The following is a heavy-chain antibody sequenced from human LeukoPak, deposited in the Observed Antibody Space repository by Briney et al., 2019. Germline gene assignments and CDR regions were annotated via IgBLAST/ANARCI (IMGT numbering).Heavy chain of an antibody. D-gene: IGHD4-11*01. Sequence: GGSLRLSCAVSGFTFSNEAMGWVRQLRGGGLEWVSTISPGGGTTYYAESMKGRFTISRDNSKSTLYLEMNSLRAEDTAVYYCTKSRSSSSNWALQVFDNWGQGALVTVSS. CDR3: TKSRSSSSNWALQVFDN. V-gene: IGHV3-23*01. CDR2: ISPGGGTT. CDR1: GFTFSNEA. J-gene: IGHJ4*02.